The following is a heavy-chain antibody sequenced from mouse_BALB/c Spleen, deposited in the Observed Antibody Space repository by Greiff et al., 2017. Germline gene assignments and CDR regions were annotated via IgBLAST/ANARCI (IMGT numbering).Heavy chain of an antibody. D-gene: IGHD2-4*01. J-gene: IGHJ3*01. CDR1: GYTFTSYW. CDR3: ARMITAFAY. CDR2: IYPGSGST. V-gene: IGHV1S22*01. Sequence: LQQPGSELVRPGASVKLSCKASGYTFTSYWMHWVKQRPGQGLEWIGNIYPGSGSTNYDEKFKSKATLTVDKSSSTAYMQLSSLTSEDSAVYYCARMITAFAYWGQGTLVTVSA.